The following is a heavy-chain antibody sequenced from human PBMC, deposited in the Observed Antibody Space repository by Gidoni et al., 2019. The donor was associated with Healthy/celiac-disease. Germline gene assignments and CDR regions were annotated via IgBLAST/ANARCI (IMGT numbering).Heavy chain of an antibody. CDR2: ISWNSGSI. J-gene: IGHJ4*02. D-gene: IGHD2-15*01. V-gene: IGHV3-9*01. Sequence: EVQLVESGGGLVQPGRSLRLSCAASGFTFDDYAMHWVRQAPGKGLEWVSGISWNSGSIGYADSVKGRFTISRDNAKNSLYLQMNSLRAEDTALYYCAKDTISGGSRMDEYYFDYWGQGTLVTVSS. CDR1: GFTFDDYA. CDR3: AKDTISGGSRMDEYYFDY.